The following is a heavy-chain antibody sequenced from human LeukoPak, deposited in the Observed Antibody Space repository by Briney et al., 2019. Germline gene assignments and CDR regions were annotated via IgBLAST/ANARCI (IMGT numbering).Heavy chain of an antibody. Sequence: ASVKVSCKASGYTFTSYGISWVRQAPGQGLEWMGWISAYNGNTNYAQKLQGRVTMTTDTFTSTAYMELRSLRSDDTAVYYCARIYGGSSSKGAFDIWGQGTMVTVSS. D-gene: IGHD6-13*01. J-gene: IGHJ3*02. V-gene: IGHV1-18*01. CDR1: GYTFTSYG. CDR3: ARIYGGSSSKGAFDI. CDR2: ISAYNGNT.